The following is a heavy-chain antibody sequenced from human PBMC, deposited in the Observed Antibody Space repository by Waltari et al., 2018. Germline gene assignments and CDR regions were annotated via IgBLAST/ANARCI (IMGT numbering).Heavy chain of an antibody. D-gene: IGHD6-6*01. CDR2: IYYSGST. CDR1: VGSISSSRYY. V-gene: IGHV4-39*07. CDR3: AREGSIAASPLDY. J-gene: IGHJ4*02. Sequence: QLQLQESGPGLVKPSETLSLPCPDSVGSISSSRYYWGWLRQPPGKGLEWIGSIYYSGSTYYNPSLKSRVAISVDTSKNQFSLKLSSVTAADTAVYYCAREGSIAASPLDYWGQGTLVTVSS.